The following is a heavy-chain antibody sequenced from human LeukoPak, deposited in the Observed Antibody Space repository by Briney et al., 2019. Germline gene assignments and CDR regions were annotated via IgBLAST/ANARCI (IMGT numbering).Heavy chain of an antibody. CDR1: GGTFSSYA. D-gene: IGHD6-19*01. J-gene: IGHJ5*02. CDR3: ARDRVSSGWYWFDP. Sequence: SVEVSCKASGGTFSSYAISWVRQAPGQGLEWMGGTIPIFGTANYAQKFQGRVTITADESTSTAYMELSSLRSEDTAVYYCARDRVSSGWYWFDPWGQGTLVTVSS. V-gene: IGHV1-69*01. CDR2: TIPIFGTA.